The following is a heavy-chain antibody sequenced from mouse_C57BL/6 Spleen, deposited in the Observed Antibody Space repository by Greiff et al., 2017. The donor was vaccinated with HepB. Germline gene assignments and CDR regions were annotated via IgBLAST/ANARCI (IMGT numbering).Heavy chain of an antibody. Sequence: VQLVESGAELVRPGASVTLSCKASGYTFTDYEMHWVKQTPVHGLEWIGAIDPETGGTAYNQKFKGKAILTADKSSSTAYMELRSLTSEDSAVYYCTRGWLRRGNWFAYWGQGTLVTVSA. CDR1: GYTFTDYE. D-gene: IGHD2-2*01. CDR3: TRGWLRRGNWFAY. CDR2: IDPETGGT. J-gene: IGHJ3*01. V-gene: IGHV1-15*01.